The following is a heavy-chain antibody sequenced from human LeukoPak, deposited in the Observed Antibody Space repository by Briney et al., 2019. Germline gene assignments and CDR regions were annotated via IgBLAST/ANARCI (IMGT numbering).Heavy chain of an antibody. V-gene: IGHV1-18*04. D-gene: IGHD3-22*01. Sequence: ASVKVSCKASGYTFTSYYMHWVRQAPGQGLEWMGWISAYNGNTNYAQKLQGRVTMTTDTSTSTAYMELRSLRSDDTAVYYCARAHYDSSGYYLYFDYWGQGTLVTVSS. CDR2: ISAYNGNT. J-gene: IGHJ4*02. CDR1: GYTFTSYY. CDR3: ARAHYDSSGYYLYFDY.